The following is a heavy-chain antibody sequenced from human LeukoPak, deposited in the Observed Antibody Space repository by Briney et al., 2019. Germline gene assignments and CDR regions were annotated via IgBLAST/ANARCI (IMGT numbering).Heavy chain of an antibody. CDR2: IYPGDSET. CDR1: GYSFTSYW. Sequence: GESLRISCKGSGYSFTSYWIGWVRQMPGKGPEWMGIIYPGDSETRYRPSFQGQVSISADKSISTAYLQWSSLKASDTAMYYCAKISAAGTIGAFDIWGQGTMVTVSS. V-gene: IGHV5-51*01. J-gene: IGHJ3*02. CDR3: AKISAAGTIGAFDI. D-gene: IGHD6-13*01.